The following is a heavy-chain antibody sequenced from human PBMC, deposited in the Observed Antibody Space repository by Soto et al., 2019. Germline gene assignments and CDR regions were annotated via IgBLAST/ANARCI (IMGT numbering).Heavy chain of an antibody. D-gene: IGHD3-9*01. CDR1: GYTFTSYG. Sequence: QVQLVQSGAEVKKPGASVKVSCKASGYTFTSYGISWVRQAPGQGLEWMGWISAYNGNTNYAQKLQGRVTMTTDTSTSTVYMELRSLRSDDTAVYYCARDYDILTGYPYYYGMDVWGQGTTVTVSS. V-gene: IGHV1-18*01. J-gene: IGHJ6*02. CDR3: ARDYDILTGYPYYYGMDV. CDR2: ISAYNGNT.